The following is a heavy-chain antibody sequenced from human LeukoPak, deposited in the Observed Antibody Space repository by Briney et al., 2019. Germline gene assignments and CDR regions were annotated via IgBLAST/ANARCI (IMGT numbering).Heavy chain of an antibody. D-gene: IGHD6-13*01. J-gene: IGHJ4*02. CDR2: IYTSGST. CDR1: GGSLSSYY. V-gene: IGHV4-4*07. Sequence: PSETLSLTCTVPGGSLSSYYWSWIRQPAGKGLEWIGRIYTSGSTNYNPSLKSRVTMSVDTSKNQFSLKLSSVTAADAAVYYCARRDSSSWYFDYWGQGTLVTVSS. CDR3: ARRDSSSWYFDY.